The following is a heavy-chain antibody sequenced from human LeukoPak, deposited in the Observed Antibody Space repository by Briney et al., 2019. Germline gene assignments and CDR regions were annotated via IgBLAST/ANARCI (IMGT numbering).Heavy chain of an antibody. J-gene: IGHJ4*02. D-gene: IGHD2-15*01. CDR3: ARSASPRWFDY. CDR1: GGSISSYY. V-gene: IGHV4-59*01. CDR2: IYYSGST. Sequence: PSETLSLTCIVSGGSISSYYWSWIRQPPGKGLEWIGYIYYSGSTNYNPSLKSRVTISVDTSKNQFSLKPSSVTAADTAVYYCARSASPRWFDYWGQGTLVTVSS.